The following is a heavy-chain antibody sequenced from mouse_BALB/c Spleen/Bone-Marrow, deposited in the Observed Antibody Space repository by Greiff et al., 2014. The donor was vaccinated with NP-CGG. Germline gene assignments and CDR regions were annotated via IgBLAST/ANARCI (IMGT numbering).Heavy chain of an antibody. CDR2: IGTYYGDA. V-gene: IGHV1S137*01. Sequence: VQLQQSGAELVRPGVSAKISRRGSGYTFTDYAMHWVKQSHAKSLEWIGVIGTYYGDATYNQKFKTKATMTVDKSFSTAYMELARLTSEDSALYYCAREGPWFAFWGQGTLVTVSA. J-gene: IGHJ3*01. CDR3: AREGPWFAF. CDR1: GYTFTDYA.